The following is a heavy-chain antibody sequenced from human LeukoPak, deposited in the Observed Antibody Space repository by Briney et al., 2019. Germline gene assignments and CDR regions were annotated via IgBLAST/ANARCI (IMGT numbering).Heavy chain of an antibody. CDR2: ISYDGSNK. CDR3: ARYGPYDY. Sequence: GGSLRLSCAASGFTFSSYAMHWVRQAPGKGLEWVAVISYDGSNKYYADSVKGRFTISRDNSKNTLYLQMNSLRAEDTAVYYCARYGPYDYWGQGTLVTVFS. V-gene: IGHV3-30*04. D-gene: IGHD4-17*01. CDR1: GFTFSSYA. J-gene: IGHJ4*02.